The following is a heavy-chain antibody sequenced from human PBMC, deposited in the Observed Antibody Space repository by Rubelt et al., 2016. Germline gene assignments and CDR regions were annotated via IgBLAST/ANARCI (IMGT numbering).Heavy chain of an antibody. J-gene: IGHJ4*02. V-gene: IGHV4-4*07. CDR3: ATRRSALGSFEF. D-gene: IGHD3-10*01. CDR2: ISTSGST. Sequence: QVQLQESGPGLVKPSETLSLTCTVSGGSITSYYWSWIRQPAGKGLEWIGRISTSGSTNYNPSLKSRVTISVDTSKNQSSLNLSLVTAADSAIYNCATRRSALGSFEFWGQGIVVTVSS. CDR1: GGSITSYY.